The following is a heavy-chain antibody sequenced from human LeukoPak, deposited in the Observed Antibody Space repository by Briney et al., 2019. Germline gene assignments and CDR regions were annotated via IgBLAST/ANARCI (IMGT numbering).Heavy chain of an antibody. J-gene: IGHJ4*02. CDR3: ARGRGYYYDSSGYTPGGY. D-gene: IGHD3-22*01. CDR1: GFTFDDYG. V-gene: IGHV3-20*04. Sequence: GESLKISCAASGFTFDDYGMSWVRQAPGKGLEWVSGINWNGGSTGYADSVKGRFTISRDNAKNSLYLQMNSLRAEDTALYYCARGRGYYYDSSGYTPGGYWGQGTLVTVSS. CDR2: INWNGGST.